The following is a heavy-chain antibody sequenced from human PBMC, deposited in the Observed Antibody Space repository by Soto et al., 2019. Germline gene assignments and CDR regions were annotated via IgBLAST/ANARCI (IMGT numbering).Heavy chain of an antibody. J-gene: IGHJ4*02. CDR2: INTAKDTT. Sequence: QVQLVQSGAEVKRPGASVKVSCKASGYTFTSYAVHWVRQAPGQRLEWMGWINTAKDTTKYSQKFQGRVTITRDTSANIVYMEVSSLTSEDTAVYYGARGSSWSYFDYWGQGTLVTVSS. D-gene: IGHD6-13*01. V-gene: IGHV1-3*04. CDR3: ARGSSWSYFDY. CDR1: GYTFTSYA.